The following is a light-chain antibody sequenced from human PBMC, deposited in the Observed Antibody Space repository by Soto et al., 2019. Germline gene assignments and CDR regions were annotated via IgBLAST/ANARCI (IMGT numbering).Light chain of an antibody. J-gene: IGLJ1*01. V-gene: IGLV2-14*01. Sequence: QSELKQPASGSGSPGQSITISCTGTSRDVGGYNYVSWYQQHPGKAPKLMIYDVSNRPSGVSNRFSGSKSGNTASLTISGLQAVDESDYYYSPYPRTIPRLFATGTKFT. CDR2: DVS. CDR1: SRDVGGYNY. CDR3: SPYPRTIPRL.